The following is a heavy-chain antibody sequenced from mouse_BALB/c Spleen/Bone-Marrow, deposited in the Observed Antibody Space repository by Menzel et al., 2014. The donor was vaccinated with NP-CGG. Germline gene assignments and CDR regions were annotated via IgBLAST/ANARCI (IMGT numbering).Heavy chain of an antibody. D-gene: IGHD2-4*01. CDR2: IYPGDFNT. CDR3: ARKSQRAYDSMNY. CDR1: GYTFTSYY. J-gene: IGHJ4*01. V-gene: IGHV1S56*01. Sequence: VQLQQSGPELVKPGASVRISCKASGYTFTSYYIHWVKQRPGQGLEWIGWIYPGDFNTKYNEKFKGKATLTADKSSSTAYMQLSSLTSEDSEVYFCARKSQRAYDSMNYWGPGTSVTVSS.